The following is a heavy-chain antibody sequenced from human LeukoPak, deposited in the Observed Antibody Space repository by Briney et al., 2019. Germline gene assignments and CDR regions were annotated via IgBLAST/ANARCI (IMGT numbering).Heavy chain of an antibody. CDR1: GFTFSSYS. CDR2: ISTSSSYI. CDR3: ARDRWLQSQRYFDY. J-gene: IGHJ4*02. D-gene: IGHD5-24*01. V-gene: IGHV3-21*01. Sequence: GGSLRLSCAASGFTFSSYSMNWVRQAPGKGLEWVSSISTSSSYIYYADSAKGRFTISRDNAKNSLYVQMDSLRAEDTAVYYCARDRWLQSQRYFDYWGQGILVTVSS.